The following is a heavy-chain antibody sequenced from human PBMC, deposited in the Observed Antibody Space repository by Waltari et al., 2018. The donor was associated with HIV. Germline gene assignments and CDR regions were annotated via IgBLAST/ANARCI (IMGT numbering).Heavy chain of an antibody. J-gene: IGHJ4*02. Sequence: DVQLEQPGTEVKKPGESLTISCKASGYSFGENWLGWVRLKPGKGLEWVGVIYPGDSDTRYHPAFEGLVTISADTSIETAYLQWSSLEASDTAIYFCAKGPIGTYPVFDSWGQGTQVTVSS. CDR3: AKGPIGTYPVFDS. D-gene: IGHD3-16*02. V-gene: IGHV5-51*01. CDR1: GYSFGENW. CDR2: IYPGDSDT.